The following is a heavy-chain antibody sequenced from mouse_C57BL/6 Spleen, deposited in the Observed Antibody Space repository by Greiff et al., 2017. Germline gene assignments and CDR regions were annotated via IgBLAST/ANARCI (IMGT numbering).Heavy chain of an antibody. CDR1: GYTFTEYT. CDR3: ERDEDNGPWFAY. J-gene: IGHJ3*01. Sequence: VQLVESGAELVKPGASVKLSCKASGYTFTEYTIHWVKQRPGQGLEWIGWFYPGSGSIKYNEKFKDKATLTADKSSSTVYMGLSRVTSEDYAVYFCERDEDNGPWFAYWGQGTLVTVAA. D-gene: IGHD1-2*01. CDR2: FYPGSGSI. V-gene: IGHV1-62-2*01.